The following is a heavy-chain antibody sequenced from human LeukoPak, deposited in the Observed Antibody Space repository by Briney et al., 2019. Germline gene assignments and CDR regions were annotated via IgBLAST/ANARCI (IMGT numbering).Heavy chain of an antibody. CDR1: GYTFTGYY. V-gene: IGHV1-2*02. D-gene: IGHD1-26*01. CDR2: INPNSGGT. J-gene: IGHJ3*02. Sequence: VKVSCKASGYTFTGYYMHWVRQAPGQGLEWVGWINPNSGGTNYAQKFQGRVTMTRDTSISTAYMELSRLRSDDTAVYYCARGPAISGSYFLDAFDIWGQGTMVTVSS. CDR3: ARGPAISGSYFLDAFDI.